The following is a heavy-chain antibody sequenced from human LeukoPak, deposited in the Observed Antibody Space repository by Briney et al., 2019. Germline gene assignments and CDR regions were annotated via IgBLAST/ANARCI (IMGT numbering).Heavy chain of an antibody. J-gene: IGHJ4*02. CDR3: AREVGYCDSTSCYGYFDY. Sequence: PGGSLRLSCAASGFTFSGYYMSWIRQAPGKGLEWIAYMDSSGSISYYAYSVKGRFTISRDNAKNSLYLQMNSLRAEDTAVYYCAREVGYCDSTSCYGYFDYWGQGTLVTVSS. V-gene: IGHV3-11*04. CDR1: GFTFSGYY. CDR2: MDSSGSIS. D-gene: IGHD2-2*03.